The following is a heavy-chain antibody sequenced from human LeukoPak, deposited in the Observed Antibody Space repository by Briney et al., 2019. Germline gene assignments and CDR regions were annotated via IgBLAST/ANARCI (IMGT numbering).Heavy chain of an antibody. Sequence: GESLKISCKGSGYSFTSYWIGWVRQMPGKGLEWMGIIYPGDSDTRYSPSFQGQVTISADKSIGTAYLQWSSLKASDTAVYYCARHSYCSSTTCYYYYGMDVWGQGTTVTVSS. CDR2: IYPGDSDT. D-gene: IGHD2-2*01. J-gene: IGHJ6*02. V-gene: IGHV5-51*01. CDR3: ARHSYCSSTTCYYYYGMDV. CDR1: GYSFTSYW.